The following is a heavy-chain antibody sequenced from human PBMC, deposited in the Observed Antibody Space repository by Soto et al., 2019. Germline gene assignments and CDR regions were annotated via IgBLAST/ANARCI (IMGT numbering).Heavy chain of an antibody. J-gene: IGHJ4*02. CDR3: ARRGPDFWNGVNTLDY. CDR1: GDSISSSNW. CDR2: IYHSGST. Sequence: SETLSLTCDVSGDSISSSNWWSWVRQPPGKGLEWIGEIYHSGSTYYNPSLESRLTISLDKSKNQFSLNLTSVTAADTAMYYCARRGPDFWNGVNTLDYWGQGTMVTVYS. V-gene: IGHV4-4*02. D-gene: IGHD3-3*01.